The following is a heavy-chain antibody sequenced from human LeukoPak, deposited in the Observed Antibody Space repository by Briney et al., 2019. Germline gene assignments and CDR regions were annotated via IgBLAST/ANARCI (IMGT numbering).Heavy chain of an antibody. CDR2: INHSGST. V-gene: IGHV4-34*01. D-gene: IGHD6-13*01. Sequence: PSETLSLTCAVYGGSFSGYYWSWIRQPPGKGLEWIGEINHSGSTNYNPSLKSRVTISVDTSKNQFSLKLSSVTAADTAVYYCARGQGYLVDPWGQGTLVTVSS. CDR3: ARGQGYLVDP. J-gene: IGHJ5*02. CDR1: GGSFSGYY.